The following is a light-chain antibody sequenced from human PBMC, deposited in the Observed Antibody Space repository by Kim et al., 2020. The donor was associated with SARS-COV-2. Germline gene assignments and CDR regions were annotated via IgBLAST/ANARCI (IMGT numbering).Light chain of an antibody. CDR1: QSVLYSSNNKNQ. Sequence: RAPINCKSSQSVLYSSNNKNQLAWYQQKPGQPPKLLIYWASTRESGVPDRFSGSGSGTDFTLTISSQQAEDVAVYYCQQYYSIPRTFGQGTKLEI. V-gene: IGKV4-1*01. CDR3: QQYYSIPRT. CDR2: WAS. J-gene: IGKJ2*01.